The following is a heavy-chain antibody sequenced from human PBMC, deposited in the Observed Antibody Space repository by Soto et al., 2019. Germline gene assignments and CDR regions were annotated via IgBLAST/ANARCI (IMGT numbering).Heavy chain of an antibody. CDR2: ISYDERNK. D-gene: IGHD3-22*01. J-gene: IGHJ5*02. CDR1: EFTFGNYA. CDR3: AKAVNMIVVARNWFDP. V-gene: IGHV3-30*18. Sequence: PGGSLRLSCAASEFTFGNYAMHWVRQAPGKGLEWVAVISYDERNKYYADSVKGRFTISRDNSKHTLYLQMNSLRAEDTAVYYCAKAVNMIVVARNWFDPWGQGTLVTVSS.